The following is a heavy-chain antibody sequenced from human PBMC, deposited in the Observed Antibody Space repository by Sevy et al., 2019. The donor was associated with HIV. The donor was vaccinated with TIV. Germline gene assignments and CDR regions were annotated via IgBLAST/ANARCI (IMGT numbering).Heavy chain of an antibody. CDR2: ISSSGGST. Sequence: GGSLRLSCVASGFTFISYTMSWVRQAPGKGLEWVSAISSSGGSTYYADSVKGRFTISRDNSKNTVYLEINNLRAEDTALYYCAKEEFSGYNFGYWGQGTLVTVSS. V-gene: IGHV3-23*01. CDR3: AKEEFSGYNFGY. J-gene: IGHJ4*02. D-gene: IGHD5-12*01. CDR1: GFTFISYT.